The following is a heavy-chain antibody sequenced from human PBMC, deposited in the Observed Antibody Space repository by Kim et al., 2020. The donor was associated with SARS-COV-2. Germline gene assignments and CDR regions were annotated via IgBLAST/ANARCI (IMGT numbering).Heavy chain of an antibody. CDR2: ISYSSSYI. Sequence: GGSLRLSCAASAISFSTYTMNWVRQAPGKGLEWVSSISYSSSYIYYADSVKGRFTISRDNAKNSLYLQMNSLRAEDTAVYYCARDVYCSSTSCYDAFDIWGQGTMVTVSS. J-gene: IGHJ3*02. CDR3: ARDVYCSSTSCYDAFDI. D-gene: IGHD2-2*01. V-gene: IGHV3-21*01. CDR1: AISFSTYT.